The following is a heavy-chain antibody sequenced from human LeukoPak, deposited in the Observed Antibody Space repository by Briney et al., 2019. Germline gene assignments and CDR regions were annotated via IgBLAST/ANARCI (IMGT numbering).Heavy chain of an antibody. CDR3: ATGVHGIAAAGDYYFDY. D-gene: IGHD6-13*01. J-gene: IGHJ4*02. Sequence: SETLSLTCTPSGDSITSSDHYWVWIRQSPGKGLEWIGSVSHSGNTYYKSSLRSRVTVSLDTSKNEFSLILTSVTAADTAEYYCATGVHGIAAAGDYYFDYWGQGTLVTVSS. CDR2: VSHSGNT. V-gene: IGHV4-39*01. CDR1: GDSITSSDHY.